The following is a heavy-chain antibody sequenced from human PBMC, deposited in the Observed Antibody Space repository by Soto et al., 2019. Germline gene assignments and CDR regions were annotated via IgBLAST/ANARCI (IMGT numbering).Heavy chain of an antibody. CDR2: IYYSGST. D-gene: IGHD1-7*01. V-gene: IGHV4-31*03. J-gene: IGHJ5*02. CDR3: ARDLELRFWFDP. CDR1: GGSISSRGYY. Sequence: PSLTLSLTCTVSGGSISSRGYYWSWIRQHPGKGLEWIGYIYYSGSTYYNPSLKSRVTISVDTSKNQFSLKLSSVTAADTAVYYCARDLELRFWFDPWGQGTLVTVSS.